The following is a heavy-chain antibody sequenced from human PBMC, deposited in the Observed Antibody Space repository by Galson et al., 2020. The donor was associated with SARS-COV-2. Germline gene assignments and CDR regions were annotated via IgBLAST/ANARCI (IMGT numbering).Heavy chain of an antibody. V-gene: IGHV3-30*04. CDR3: ARDRTTMVRAGAFDI. D-gene: IGHD3-10*01. Sequence: GESLKISCAASGFTFNTFALYWVRQAPGKGLEWVALISYDGNNKYYAGSVKGRFTISRDNSKNTLYLQMNSLRPEDTAMYFCARDRTTMVRAGAFDIGGQGTMVIVSS. CDR1: GFTFNTFA. J-gene: IGHJ3*02. CDR2: ISYDGNNK.